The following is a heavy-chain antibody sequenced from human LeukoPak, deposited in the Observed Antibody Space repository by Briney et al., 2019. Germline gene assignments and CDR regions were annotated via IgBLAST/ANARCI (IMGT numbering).Heavy chain of an antibody. J-gene: IGHJ4*02. V-gene: IGHV3-7*04. CDR1: GFTFSNYW. CDR2: IKQDGSEK. CDR3: AREIAAAGR. Sequence: GGSLRLSCAASGFTFSNYWMSWVRQAPGKGLEWVANIKQDGSEKYYVDSVKGRLTISRDNAKNSLYLQMNSLRAEDTAVYYCAREIAAAGRWGQGTLVTVSA. D-gene: IGHD6-13*01.